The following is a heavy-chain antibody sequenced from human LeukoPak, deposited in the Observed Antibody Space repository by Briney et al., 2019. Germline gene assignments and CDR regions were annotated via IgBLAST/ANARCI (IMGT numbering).Heavy chain of an antibody. CDR1: GGSISSSSYY. J-gene: IGHJ5*02. CDR2: IYYSGST. Sequence: SETLSLTCTVSGGSISSSSYYWGWIRQPPGKGLEWIGSIYYSGSTYYNPSLKSRVTISVDTSKNQFSLKLSSVTAADTAVYYCARGGIAADLFDPWGQGTLVTVSS. CDR3: ARGGIAADLFDP. D-gene: IGHD6-13*01. V-gene: IGHV4-39*01.